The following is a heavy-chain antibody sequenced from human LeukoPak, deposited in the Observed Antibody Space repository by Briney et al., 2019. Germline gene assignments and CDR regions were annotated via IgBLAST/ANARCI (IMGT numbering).Heavy chain of an antibody. J-gene: IGHJ4*02. Sequence: GGSLRLSCAASGFTFSSYWIHWFRQAPGKGLVWVSRINSDGSSTTYADSVKGRFTISRDNAKNTLYLQMNSLRAEDTAVYYCARVAGSYAAPDYWGQGTLVTVSS. CDR1: GFTFSSYW. CDR3: ARVAGSYAAPDY. D-gene: IGHD3-16*01. CDR2: INSDGSST. V-gene: IGHV3-74*01.